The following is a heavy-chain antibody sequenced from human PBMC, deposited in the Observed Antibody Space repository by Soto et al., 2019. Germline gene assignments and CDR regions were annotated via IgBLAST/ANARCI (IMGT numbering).Heavy chain of an antibody. CDR1: GYTFTSYG. D-gene: IGHD2-15*01. Sequence: ASVKVSCKASGYTFTSYGISWVRQAPGQGLEWMGWISAYNGNTNYAQKLQGRVTMTTDTSTSTAYMELRSLRSDDTAVYYCARAGYCSGGSCEKNWFDPWGQGTLVTVSS. CDR2: ISAYNGNT. CDR3: ARAGYCSGGSCEKNWFDP. V-gene: IGHV1-18*01. J-gene: IGHJ5*02.